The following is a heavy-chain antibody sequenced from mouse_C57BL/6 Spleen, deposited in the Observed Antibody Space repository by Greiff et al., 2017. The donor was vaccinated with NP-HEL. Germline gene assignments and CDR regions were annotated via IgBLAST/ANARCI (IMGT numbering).Heavy chain of an antibody. D-gene: IGHD2-4*01. J-gene: IGHJ1*03. CDR2: ISGGGGNT. Sequence: EVQLVESGGGLVKPGGSLKLSCAASGFTFSSYTMSWVRQTPEKRLEWVATISGGGGNTYYPDSVKGRFTISRDNAKNTLYLQMSSLRSEDTALYYCARRSIYYDYDWYFDVWGTGTTVTVSS. CDR1: GFTFSSYT. V-gene: IGHV5-9*01. CDR3: ARRSIYYDYDWYFDV.